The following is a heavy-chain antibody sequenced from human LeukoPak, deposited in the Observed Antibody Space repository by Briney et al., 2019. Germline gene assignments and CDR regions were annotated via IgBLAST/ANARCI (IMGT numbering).Heavy chain of an antibody. CDR2: IFYSGST. Sequence: SETLSLTCNVSGGSISGYYWTWIRQPPGKGLEWIGYIFYSGSTNYDPSLKSRVTISLDTSKNQFSLKLTSVTAADTAVYFCARGTYYSDSSGYSYYSYYYMDVWGKGTTVTISS. D-gene: IGHD3-22*01. CDR1: GGSISGYY. V-gene: IGHV4-59*01. J-gene: IGHJ6*03. CDR3: ARGTYYSDSSGYSYYSYYYMDV.